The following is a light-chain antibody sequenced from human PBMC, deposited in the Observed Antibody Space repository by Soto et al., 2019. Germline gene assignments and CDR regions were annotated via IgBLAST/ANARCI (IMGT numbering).Light chain of an antibody. CDR1: SGSIASNY. V-gene: IGLV6-57*03. Sequence: NFMLTQPHSVSESPGKMVTITCTRSSGSIASNYVQWYQQRPGSAPTTVIYEDNQRPSGVPDRFSGSIDSSSNSASLTISGLKTEDEADYYCQSYDSSNHNWVFGGGTKVTVL. J-gene: IGLJ3*02. CDR3: QSYDSSNHNWV. CDR2: EDN.